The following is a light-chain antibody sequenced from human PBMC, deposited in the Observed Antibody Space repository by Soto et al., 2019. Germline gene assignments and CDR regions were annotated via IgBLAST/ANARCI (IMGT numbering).Light chain of an antibody. V-gene: IGLV2-8*01. J-gene: IGLJ1*01. CDR3: SSYAGSNNFRYV. CDR2: EVI. CDR1: SSDVGGYNY. Sequence: QSALTQPPSASGSPGQSVTISCTGTSSDVGGYNYVSWYQHHPGKAPKLMIYEVIKRPSGVPDRFSGSKSGNTASLTVSGLQAEDEVDYYCSSYAGSNNFRYVFGTGTKLTVL.